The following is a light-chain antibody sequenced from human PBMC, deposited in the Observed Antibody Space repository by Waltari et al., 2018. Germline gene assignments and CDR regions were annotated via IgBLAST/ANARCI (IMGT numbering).Light chain of an antibody. CDR1: SPNIGSNV. CDR2: RHE. Sequence: QSVLTQPPSESGTPGQRVTISCSGSSPNIGSNVVNWYQQVPGTTPRLLIYRHEQRPSEVPGRISASKSGTAASLDISGLQSEDEAQYYCAAWDDSLNVHWVFGGGTKLTVL. J-gene: IGLJ2*01. CDR3: AAWDDSLNVHWV. V-gene: IGLV1-44*01.